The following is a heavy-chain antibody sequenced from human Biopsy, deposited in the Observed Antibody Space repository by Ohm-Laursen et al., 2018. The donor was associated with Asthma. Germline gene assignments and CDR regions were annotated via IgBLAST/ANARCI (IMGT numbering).Heavy chain of an antibody. CDR3: ARTFHFWSPYHAEHYQL. CDR2: IKHDGSEN. D-gene: IGHD3-3*02. V-gene: IGHV3-7*01. Sequence: SLRHSCTASGFTFGDYWMSWVRQVPGRGLEWVANIKHDGSENNHVDSLKGRFTISRDNAKNSLYLQMNSLRAEDTAVYYCARTFHFWSPYHAEHYQLWGQGTLVTVSS. CDR1: GFTFGDYW. J-gene: IGHJ1*01.